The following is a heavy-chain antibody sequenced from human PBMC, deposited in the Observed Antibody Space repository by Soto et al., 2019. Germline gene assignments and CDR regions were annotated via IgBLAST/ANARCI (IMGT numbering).Heavy chain of an antibody. J-gene: IGHJ4*02. CDR1: GFIFSNYV. Sequence: QVQLVESGGGVVQPGRSLRLSCAASGFIFSNYVMYWVRQAPGKGLEWVAFMSYDGTTKYSADSVKGRFTISRDNSKNTQYLQMNSLRPEDTAVYYCAREVLWSRYFDYWGQGTLVTVSS. D-gene: IGHD3-10*01. CDR3: AREVLWSRYFDY. V-gene: IGHV3-30-3*01. CDR2: MSYDGTTK.